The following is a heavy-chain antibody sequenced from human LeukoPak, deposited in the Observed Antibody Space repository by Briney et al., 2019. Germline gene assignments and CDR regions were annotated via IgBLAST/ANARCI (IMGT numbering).Heavy chain of an antibody. CDR3: AKVRSITMIVVVIPHFDY. CDR2: ISGSGGST. CDR1: GFIFSSYA. V-gene: IGHV3-23*01. D-gene: IGHD3-22*01. J-gene: IGHJ4*02. Sequence: GGSLRLSCAASGFIFSSYAMSWVRQAPGKGLEWVSAISGSGGSTYYADSVKGRFTISRDNSKNTLYLQMNSLRAEDTAVYYCAKVRSITMIVVVIPHFDYWGQGTLVTVSS.